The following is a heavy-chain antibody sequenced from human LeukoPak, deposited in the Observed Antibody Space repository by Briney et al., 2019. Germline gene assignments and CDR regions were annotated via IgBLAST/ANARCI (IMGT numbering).Heavy chain of an antibody. V-gene: IGHV4-4*07. J-gene: IGHJ4*02. D-gene: IGHD1-1*01. CDR3: ARKLEPGVFES. CDR2: IYTTGST. CDR1: GGSISNYY. Sequence: SETLSLTCTVSGGSISNYYWSWIRQPAGKGLEWIGRIYTTGSTEYSSSLKSRVAISVDTSKNHLSLKLTSVTAADTAVYYCARKLEPGVFESWGPGILVTVSS.